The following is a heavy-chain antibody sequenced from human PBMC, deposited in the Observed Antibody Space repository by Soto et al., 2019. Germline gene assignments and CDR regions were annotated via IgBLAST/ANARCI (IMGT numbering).Heavy chain of an antibody. CDR2: ISTYNGKT. CDR1: GYTFSSYA. J-gene: IGHJ4*02. D-gene: IGHD3-22*01. CDR3: VRVRERLFYDSSGYYFDS. V-gene: IGHV1-18*01. Sequence: QVQLVQSGAEVKKPGASVNVSCKASGYTFSSYAISWVRQAPGQGLEWMGWISTYNGKTNYAPSLQDRVTMTIDTSTTTAYMELRSLTSYDTAVYYCVRVRERLFYDSSGYYFDSWGQGTLLTVSS.